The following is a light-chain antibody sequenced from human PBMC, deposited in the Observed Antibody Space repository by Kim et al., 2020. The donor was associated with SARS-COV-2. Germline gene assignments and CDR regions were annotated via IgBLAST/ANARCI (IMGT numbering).Light chain of an antibody. CDR1: NIGSKK. V-gene: IGLV3-9*01. J-gene: IGLJ3*02. CDR3: QVWDNGIRV. CDR2: RDT. Sequence: SVARGQTARLTCGGNNIGSKKVHWYQQNPGQAPVLVIYRDTHRPSGIPERFSGSNSGNSATLTISRAQGGDEADYYCQVWDNGIRVFGGGTQLTVL.